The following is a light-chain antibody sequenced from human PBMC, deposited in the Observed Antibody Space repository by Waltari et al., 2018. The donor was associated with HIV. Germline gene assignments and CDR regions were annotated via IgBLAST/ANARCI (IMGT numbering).Light chain of an antibody. Sequence: IVLTQSPATLSLSPGERATLSCRASQSISTNLAWYQQKPGQAPRLLIYDASNRATGVPARFSGSGSETDFTLTSSSLEPEDFAVYYCQQRSNWPPLTFGGGTKVEIK. V-gene: IGKV3-11*01. CDR1: QSISTN. CDR2: DAS. J-gene: IGKJ4*01. CDR3: QQRSNWPPLT.